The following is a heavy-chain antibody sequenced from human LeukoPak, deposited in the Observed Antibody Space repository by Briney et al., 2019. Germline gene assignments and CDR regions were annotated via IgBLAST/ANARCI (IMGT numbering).Heavy chain of an antibody. D-gene: IGHD2-15*01. Sequence: KPSETLSLTCTVSDGSISSSSYYWGWIRQPPGKGLEWIGSIYYSGSTYYNPSLKSRVTISVDTSKNQLSLKLSSVTAADTAVYYCARVTPLGYCSGGSCNNWFVPWGQGTLVTVSS. CDR1: DGSISSSSYY. V-gene: IGHV4-39*07. J-gene: IGHJ5*02. CDR2: IYYSGST. CDR3: ARVTPLGYCSGGSCNNWFVP.